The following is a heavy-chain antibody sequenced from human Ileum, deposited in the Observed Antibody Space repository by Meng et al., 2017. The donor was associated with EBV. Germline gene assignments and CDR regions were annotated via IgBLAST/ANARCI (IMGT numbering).Heavy chain of an antibody. J-gene: IGHJ4*02. CDR2: IYRSGST. D-gene: IGHD3-10*01. CDR3: ARDPAYPRGLFDS. CDR1: GDSISNSDCY. Sequence: LHLPAAGRGLVKPSGTLHLTCIVSGDSISNSDCYWDWIRQSPVKGLEWIASIYRSGSTYYDPSLKSRVTISLDTSKNQFSLKLSSVTAADTAVYYCARDPAYPRGLFDSWGQGTLVTVSS. V-gene: IGHV4-39*07.